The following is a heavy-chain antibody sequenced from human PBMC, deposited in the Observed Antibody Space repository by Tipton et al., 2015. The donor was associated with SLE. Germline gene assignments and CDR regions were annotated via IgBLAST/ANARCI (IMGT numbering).Heavy chain of an antibody. CDR2: IRSKAYGGTT. Sequence: SLRLSCAASGFTVSSNYMSWFRQAPGKGLEWVGFIRSKAYGGTTEYAASVKGRFTISRDDSKSIAYLQMNSLKTEDTAVYYCIGAVTSGGAFDIWGQGTMFTVSS. D-gene: IGHD4-11*01. V-gene: IGHV3-49*03. J-gene: IGHJ3*02. CDR3: IGAVTSGGAFDI. CDR1: GFTVSSNY.